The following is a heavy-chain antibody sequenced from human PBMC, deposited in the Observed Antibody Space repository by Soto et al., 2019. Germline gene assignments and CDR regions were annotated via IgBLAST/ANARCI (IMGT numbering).Heavy chain of an antibody. D-gene: IGHD1-20*01. Sequence: DVQLVESGGGRVKPGGSLRLSCAASGFNFITFSMNWVRQAPGKGLEWVSSISASSSSIYYAESVKGRFTVSRDNAKNSLSLQMNSLTAEDTALYYCVRDAYNRDAFDIWGQGTTVTVSS. CDR1: GFNFITFS. J-gene: IGHJ3*02. V-gene: IGHV3-21*01. CDR3: VRDAYNRDAFDI. CDR2: ISASSSSI.